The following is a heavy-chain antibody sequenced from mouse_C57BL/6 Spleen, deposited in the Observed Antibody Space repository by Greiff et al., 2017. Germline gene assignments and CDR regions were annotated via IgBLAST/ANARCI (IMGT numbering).Heavy chain of an antibody. CDR3: ARERGNGNAWFAY. CDR1: GYTFTSYR. V-gene: IGHV1-52*01. CDR2: IDPSDSET. J-gene: IGHJ3*01. D-gene: IGHD2-1*01. Sequence: QVQLQQPGAELVRPGSSVKLSCKASGYTFTSYRMHWVKQRPIQGLEWIGNIDPSDSETHYNQKFKDKATLTVDKSSSTAYMQLSSLTSEDSAVYYCARERGNGNAWFAYWGQGTLVTVSA.